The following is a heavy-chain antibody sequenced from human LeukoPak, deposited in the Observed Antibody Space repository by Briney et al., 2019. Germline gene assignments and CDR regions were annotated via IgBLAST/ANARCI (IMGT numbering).Heavy chain of an antibody. J-gene: IGHJ4*02. Sequence: GGSLRLSCAASGFTFSCYSMNWLRQAPGKGLEWVSSISSSSSYIYYADSVKGRFTISRDNAKNSLYLQMDSLRAEDTAVYYCARDRGVVPTFFDYWGQGTLVPVSS. D-gene: IGHD3-3*01. CDR3: ARDRGVVPTFFDY. V-gene: IGHV3-21*01. CDR2: ISSSSSYI. CDR1: GFTFSCYS.